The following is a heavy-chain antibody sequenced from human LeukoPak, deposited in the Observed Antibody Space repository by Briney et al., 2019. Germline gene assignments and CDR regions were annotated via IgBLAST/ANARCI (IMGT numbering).Heavy chain of an antibody. J-gene: IGHJ4*02. Sequence: ASVKVSCKASGYTFTSYGISWVRQAPGQGLEWMGWISAYNGNTNYAQKLQGRVTMTTDTSTSTAYVELRSLRSDDTAVYYCARQGQRWLQLPFDYWGQGTLVTVSS. CDR2: ISAYNGNT. D-gene: IGHD5-24*01. V-gene: IGHV1-18*01. CDR1: GYTFTSYG. CDR3: ARQGQRWLQLPFDY.